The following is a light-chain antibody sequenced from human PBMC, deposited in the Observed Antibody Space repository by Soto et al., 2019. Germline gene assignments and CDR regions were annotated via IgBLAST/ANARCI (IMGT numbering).Light chain of an antibody. CDR1: SGSVSTTNY. Sequence: QTVVTQEPSFSVSPGGTVTLTCGLSSGSVSTTNYPSWYQQTPGQTPRTVIYSTNTRSSGVPDRFSGSILGNKAALTITGAQADAESDYYSLLFLDSGSWVFGGGTKVTVL. V-gene: IGLV8-61*01. J-gene: IGLJ3*02. CDR2: STN. CDR3: LLFLDSGSWV.